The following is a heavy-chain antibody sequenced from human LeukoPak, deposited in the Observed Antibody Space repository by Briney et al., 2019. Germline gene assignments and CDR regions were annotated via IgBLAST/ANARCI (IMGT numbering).Heavy chain of an antibody. Sequence: GGSLRLSCAASGFTFGSYWMSWVRQAPGKGLEWVANIKQDGSEKYYVDSVKGRFTISRDNAKNSLYLQMNSLRAEDTAVYYCARAPIAAAGTNYYYYYGMDVWGQGTTVTVSS. D-gene: IGHD6-13*01. CDR1: GFTFGSYW. CDR2: IKQDGSEK. V-gene: IGHV3-7*01. J-gene: IGHJ6*02. CDR3: ARAPIAAAGTNYYYYYGMDV.